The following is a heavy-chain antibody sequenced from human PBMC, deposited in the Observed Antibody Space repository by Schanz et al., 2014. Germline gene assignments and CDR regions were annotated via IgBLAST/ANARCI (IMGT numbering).Heavy chain of an antibody. CDR2: SRNKGHSYTS. J-gene: IGHJ4*02. CDR1: GFTFSASA. V-gene: IGHV3-72*01. CDR3: AKHVRSLTGNDY. Sequence: EVQLLESGGGLVQPGGSLKLSCAASGFTFSASAMHWVRQAPGKGLEWVGHSRNKGHSYTSEYAASVKGRFTISRDESESSLYLQMNSLRAEDTAIYFCAKHVRSLTGNDYWGQGTLVTVSS. D-gene: IGHD3-9*01.